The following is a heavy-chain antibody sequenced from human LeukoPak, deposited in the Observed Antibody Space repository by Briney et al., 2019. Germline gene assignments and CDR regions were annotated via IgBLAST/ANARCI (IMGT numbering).Heavy chain of an antibody. CDR2: ISGSGGST. CDR1: GSTFSSYA. CDR3: AKGPDYGDEEYYLDY. Sequence: GGSLRLSCAASGSTFSSYAMTWVRQAPGKGLEWVSTISGSGGSTYYADSVKGRFPISRDNSKSTLSLQMNSLRAEDTAVYYCAKGPDYGDEEYYLDYWGQGTLVIVSS. J-gene: IGHJ4*02. V-gene: IGHV3-23*01. D-gene: IGHD4-17*01.